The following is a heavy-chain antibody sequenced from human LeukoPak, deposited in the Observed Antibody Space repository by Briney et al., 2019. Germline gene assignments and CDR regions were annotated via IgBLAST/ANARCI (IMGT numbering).Heavy chain of an antibody. V-gene: IGHV3-33*01. J-gene: IGHJ6*02. CDR1: GFSFYTYG. CDR2: IWNDGSNK. D-gene: IGHD6-13*01. CDR3: ATEVKAAAGIDTGSYYYNGMDV. Sequence: GGSLRLSCAVSGFSFYTYGIHWVRHAPGKGLEWVAVIWNDGSNKYYADSVKGRFIISRDNSKNTLYLQMNSLRTEDTAVYFCATEVKAAAGIDTGSYYYNGMDVWGQGTTVTVSS.